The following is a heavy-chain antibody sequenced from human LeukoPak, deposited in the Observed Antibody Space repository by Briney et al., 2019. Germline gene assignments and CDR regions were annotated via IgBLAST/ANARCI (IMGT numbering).Heavy chain of an antibody. D-gene: IGHD4-17*01. V-gene: IGHV3-7*01. CDR2: IKHDGSEI. Sequence: GGSLRLSCAASGFTFRSYWMSWVRQAPGKGLEWVANIKHDGSEIYYMDSVKGRFTISRDNAKNSLYLQMNSLRAEDTALYYCARDPYGDYGDCFDYWGQGTLVTVSS. CDR1: GFTFRSYW. J-gene: IGHJ4*02. CDR3: ARDPYGDYGDCFDY.